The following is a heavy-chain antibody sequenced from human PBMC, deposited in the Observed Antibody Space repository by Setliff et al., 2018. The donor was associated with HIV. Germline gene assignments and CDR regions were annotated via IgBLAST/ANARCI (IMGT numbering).Heavy chain of an antibody. CDR3: TERKNIGDPLAQEPLDH. Sequence: SETLSLTCAVSGGSISSSNWWSWVRQPPGKGLEWIGETYHGGVTHYNPSLKSRVTVSGDTSRNQFSLKLSSVTAADTAVYYCTERKNIGDPLAQEPLDHWGQGTLVTVSS. J-gene: IGHJ4*02. D-gene: IGHD2-15*01. CDR2: TYHGGVT. CDR1: GGSISSSNW. V-gene: IGHV4-4*02.